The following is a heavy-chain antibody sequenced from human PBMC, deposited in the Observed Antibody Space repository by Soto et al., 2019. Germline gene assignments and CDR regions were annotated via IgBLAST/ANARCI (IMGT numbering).Heavy chain of an antibody. CDR2: IIPILGIA. Sequence: QVQLVQSGAEVKKPGSSVKVSCKASGGTFSSYTISWVRQAPGQGLEWMGRIIPILGIANYAQKFQGRVTITADKSTSTAYMELSNLRSEDTAVYYCARDRYSSGPNWFDPWGQGTLAPVSS. J-gene: IGHJ5*02. CDR1: GGTFSSYT. CDR3: ARDRYSSGPNWFDP. D-gene: IGHD6-19*01. V-gene: IGHV1-69*08.